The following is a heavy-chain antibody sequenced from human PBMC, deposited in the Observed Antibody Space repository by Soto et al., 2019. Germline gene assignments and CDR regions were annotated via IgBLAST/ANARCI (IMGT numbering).Heavy chain of an antibody. V-gene: IGHV1-2*02. CDR2: INPNNGDT. CDR1: GYTFTGYY. J-gene: IGHJ4*02. Sequence: ASVKVSCKASGYTFTGYYIHWVRQAPGQGLEWMGWINPNNGDTNYAQKFQGRVSMTRDTSTSTAYMELSSLRFDDTAVYYCARYSGYDYGLDVWGQGTLVTVSS. D-gene: IGHD5-12*01. CDR3: ARYSGYDYGLDV.